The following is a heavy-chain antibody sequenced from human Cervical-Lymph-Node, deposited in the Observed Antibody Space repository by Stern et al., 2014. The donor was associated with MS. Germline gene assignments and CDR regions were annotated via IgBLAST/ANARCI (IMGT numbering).Heavy chain of an antibody. V-gene: IGHV4-30-4*08. CDR1: GGSISSSENY. J-gene: IGHJ4*02. D-gene: IGHD5-24*01. CDR2: IHNSRTT. Sequence: QLQLQESGPGLVKPSQTLSLTCAVTGGSISSSENYWGWIRQSPGKGLEWIGYIHNSRTTYYTPSLKTRVTMSVDTSKNQFSLKLRSVTAADTAVYYCSRDADGYSLIFGYWGRGTLVTVSS. CDR3: SRDADGYSLIFGY.